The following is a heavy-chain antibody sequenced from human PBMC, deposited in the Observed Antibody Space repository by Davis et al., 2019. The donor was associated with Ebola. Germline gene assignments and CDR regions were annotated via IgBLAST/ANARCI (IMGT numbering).Heavy chain of an antibody. CDR2: IWYDGSNK. D-gene: IGHD3-10*01. V-gene: IGHV3-33*01. J-gene: IGHJ6*02. Sequence: GESLKISCAASGFTFSSYGMHRVRQAPGKGLEWVAVIWYDGSNKYYADSVKGRFTISRDNSKNTLYLQMNSLSAEDTAVYYCARDRGGDYYYYGMDVWGQGTTVTVSS. CDR1: GFTFSSYG. CDR3: ARDRGGDYYYYGMDV.